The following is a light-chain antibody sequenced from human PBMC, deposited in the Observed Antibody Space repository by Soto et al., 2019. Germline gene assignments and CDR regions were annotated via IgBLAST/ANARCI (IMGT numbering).Light chain of an antibody. J-gene: IGKJ5*01. V-gene: IGKV3-11*01. Sequence: EIVLTQSPATLPVSPGEGATLSCRASQSVTSNLAWYQQKPGQAPRLLIYAASTRATGIPARFSGSGSGTDFTLTISSLEPEDFAVYYCQQRSNWPITFGQGTRLEIK. CDR3: QQRSNWPIT. CDR1: QSVTSN. CDR2: AAS.